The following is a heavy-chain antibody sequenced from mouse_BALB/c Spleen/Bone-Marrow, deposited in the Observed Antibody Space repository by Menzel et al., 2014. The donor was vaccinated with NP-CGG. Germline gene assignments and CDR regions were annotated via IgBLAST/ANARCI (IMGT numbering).Heavy chain of an antibody. Sequence: QVQLQQSGAELVKPGASVKLSCKASGYSFTNYYMYWVKQWPGHGLEWIGEINPSNGGTNFNEKFKSKATLTVDKSSSTAFMQLSSLTSEDSAVYYCTRSNYGYWFFDVWGAGTTVTVSS. D-gene: IGHD1-1*01. V-gene: IGHV1S81*02. CDR2: INPSNGGT. J-gene: IGHJ1*01. CDR1: GYSFTNYY. CDR3: TRSNYGYWFFDV.